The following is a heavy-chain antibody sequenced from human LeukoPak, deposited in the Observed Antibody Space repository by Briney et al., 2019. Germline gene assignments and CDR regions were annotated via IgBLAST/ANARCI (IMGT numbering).Heavy chain of an antibody. J-gene: IGHJ4*02. CDR2: IYTSGST. D-gene: IGHD3-9*01. V-gene: IGHV4-61*02. Sequence: SETLSLTCTISGGSISSGSYYWSWIRQPAGKGLEWIGRIYTSGSTNYNPSLKSRVTISVDTSKNQSSLKLSSVTAADTAVYYCARMRDYDILTGYLYYFDYWGQGTLVTVSS. CDR1: GGSISSGSYY. CDR3: ARMRDYDILTGYLYYFDY.